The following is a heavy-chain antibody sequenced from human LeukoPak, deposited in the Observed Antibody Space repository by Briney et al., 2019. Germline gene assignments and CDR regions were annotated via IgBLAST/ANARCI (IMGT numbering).Heavy chain of an antibody. CDR2: IYHSGST. V-gene: IGHV4-38-2*02. CDR3: ARERRYYGSGNWFDP. CDR1: GYSISSGYY. Sequence: PSETLSLTCTVSGYSISSGYYWGWIRQPPGKGLEWIGSIYHSGSTYYNPSLKSRVTISVDPSKNQFSLKLSSVTAADTAVYYCARERRYYGSGNWFDPWGQGTLVTVSS. J-gene: IGHJ5*02. D-gene: IGHD3-10*01.